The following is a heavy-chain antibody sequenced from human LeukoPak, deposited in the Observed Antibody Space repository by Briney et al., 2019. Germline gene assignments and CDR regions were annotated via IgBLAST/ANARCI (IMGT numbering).Heavy chain of an antibody. V-gene: IGHV3-30*18. CDR3: AKEDYVWGSYRTTSYYYYYMDV. CDR1: GFTFSSYG. CDR2: ISYDGSNK. D-gene: IGHD3-16*02. Sequence: PGGSLRLSCAASGFTFSSYGMHWVRQAPGKGLEWVAVISYDGSNKYYADSVKGRFTISRDNSKNTLYLQMNSLRAEDTAVYYCAKEDYVWGSYRTTSYYYYYMDVWGKGTTVTVSS. J-gene: IGHJ6*03.